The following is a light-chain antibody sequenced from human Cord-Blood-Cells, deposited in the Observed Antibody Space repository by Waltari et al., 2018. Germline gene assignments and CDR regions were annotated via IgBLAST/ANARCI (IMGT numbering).Light chain of an antibody. CDR3: QQYGSSPYT. J-gene: IGKJ2*01. CDR2: GAS. CDR1: QSVSSSY. V-gene: IGKV3-20*01. Sequence: EIVLTQSPGTLSLSPGERATLSCRASQSVSSSYLAWYKQKPGQAPMLLIYGASSRATGIPDRFSGSGSGTDFTLTISRLEPEDFAVYYCQQYGSSPYTFGQGTKLEIK.